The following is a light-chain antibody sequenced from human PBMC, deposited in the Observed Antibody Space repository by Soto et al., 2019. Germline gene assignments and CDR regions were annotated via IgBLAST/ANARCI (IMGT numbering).Light chain of an antibody. CDR1: SSDVAGYNF. CDR3: NSYAGSNNFVV. CDR2: DVS. V-gene: IGLV2-8*01. Sequence: QSALTQPPSASGSPGQSVTISCTGTSSDVAGYNFVSWYQQHPGQAPKLIIYDVSKPPSGGPDRFSGSKSGNTASLTVSGLQAEDEADYYCNSYAGSNNFVVFGGGTQLTVL. J-gene: IGLJ2*01.